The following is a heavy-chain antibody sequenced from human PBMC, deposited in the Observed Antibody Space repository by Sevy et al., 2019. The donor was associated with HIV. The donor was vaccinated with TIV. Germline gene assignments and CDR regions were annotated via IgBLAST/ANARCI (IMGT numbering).Heavy chain of an antibody. D-gene: IGHD6-19*01. Sequence: GGSLRLSCSASGFSFSTYGMHWVRQAPGKGLEWAAAISYDGTKKYYEDSVKGRFTISRDNSKNTLYLEINRLRPEDTARYYCAKDWGGASDWSLFFDHWGQGALVTVSS. J-gene: IGHJ4*02. V-gene: IGHV3-30*18. CDR1: GFSFSTYG. CDR2: ISYDGTKK. CDR3: AKDWGGASDWSLFFDH.